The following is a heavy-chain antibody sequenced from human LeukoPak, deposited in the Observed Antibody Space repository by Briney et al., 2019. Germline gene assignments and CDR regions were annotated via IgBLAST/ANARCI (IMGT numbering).Heavy chain of an antibody. CDR2: INHSGST. D-gene: IGHD6-19*01. V-gene: IGHV4-34*01. CDR1: GGSFSGYY. J-gene: IGHJ6*02. CDR3: ASTSGWYSYYGMDV. Sequence: PSETLSLTCAVYGGSFSGYYWSWIRQPPGKGLEWIGEINHSGSTNYNPSLKSRVTISVDTSENQFSLKLSSVTAADTAVYYCASTSGWYSYYGMDVWGQGTTVTVSS.